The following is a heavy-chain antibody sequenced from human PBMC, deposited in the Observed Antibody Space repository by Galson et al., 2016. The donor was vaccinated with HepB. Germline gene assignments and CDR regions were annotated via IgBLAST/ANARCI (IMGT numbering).Heavy chain of an antibody. V-gene: IGHV5-51*01. CDR1: GSSSTTYW. J-gene: IGHJ3*01. CDR3: AREPSRYGSPDDAFDV. Sequence: QSGAEVKKPGESLRISCTGSGSSSTTYWIGWVRQMPGKGLEWVGLIYPGDSAAKYSPSFEGQVTMSADMSTNTAYLQWSSLKASDAADTGVYFCAREPSRYGSPDDAFDVWGQGTLVTVSS. CDR2: IYPGDSAA. D-gene: IGHD3-9*01.